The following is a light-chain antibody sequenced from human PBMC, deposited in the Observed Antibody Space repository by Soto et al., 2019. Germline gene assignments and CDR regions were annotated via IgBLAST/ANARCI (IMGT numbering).Light chain of an antibody. Sequence: EIVLTQSPGTLSLSPGERATLACRASQSVSSSYFAWYQQKPGQAPRLLIYGASNRATGIPDRFIGSGSGTDFTLTISSLGPGHFAVYYCQQWGDSPPIPFGQGTRLELK. V-gene: IGKV3-20*01. CDR1: QSVSSSY. CDR2: GAS. CDR3: QQWGDSPPIP. J-gene: IGKJ5*01.